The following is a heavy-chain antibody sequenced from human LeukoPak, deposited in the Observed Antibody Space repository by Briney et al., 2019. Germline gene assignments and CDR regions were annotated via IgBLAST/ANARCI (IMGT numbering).Heavy chain of an antibody. Sequence: PSGTLSLTCGVSGGSISGTNWWSWVRQPPGQGLEWIGEISLRGLTNYNPSLRSRLTMSLDESKNPASLNLTSVTAADTAVYYCSRESGPFSPFGFWGQGTLVSVHS. V-gene: IGHV4-4*02. CDR2: ISLRGLT. D-gene: IGHD1-26*01. CDR1: GGSISGTNW. J-gene: IGHJ4*02. CDR3: SRESGPFSPFGF.